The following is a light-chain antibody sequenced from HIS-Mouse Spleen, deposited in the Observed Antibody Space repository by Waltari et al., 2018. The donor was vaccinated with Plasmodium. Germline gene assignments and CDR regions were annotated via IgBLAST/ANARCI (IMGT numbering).Light chain of an antibody. CDR3: AAWDDSHWV. CDR1: RPTLGSNS. Sequence: QSVLTQPPSASGPPGQRVTIPCSGSRPTLGSNSDNWYQQLPGTAPKLLIYRNNQRPSGVPDRFSGSKSGTSASLAISGLRSEDEADYYCAAWDDSHWVFGGGTKLTVL. V-gene: IGLV1-47*01. CDR2: RNN. J-gene: IGLJ3*02.